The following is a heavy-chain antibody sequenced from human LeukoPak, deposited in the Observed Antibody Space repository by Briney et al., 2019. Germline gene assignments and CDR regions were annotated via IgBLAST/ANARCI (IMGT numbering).Heavy chain of an antibody. Sequence: GGSLRLSCAASGFTFSSYAMTWVRQAPGKGLEWVSGISWNSGILAYADSVKGRFTISRDNAKNSLYLQMNSLRAEDTALYYCSKDRAYGSGSYFDYWGQGTLVTVSS. CDR3: SKDRAYGSGSYFDY. J-gene: IGHJ4*02. CDR1: GFTFSSYA. V-gene: IGHV3-9*01. D-gene: IGHD3-10*01. CDR2: ISWNSGIL.